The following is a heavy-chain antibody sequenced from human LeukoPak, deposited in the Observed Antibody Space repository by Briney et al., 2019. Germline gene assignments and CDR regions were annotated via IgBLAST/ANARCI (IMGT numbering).Heavy chain of an antibody. D-gene: IGHD3-10*02. J-gene: IGHJ6*04. Sequence: GGSLRLSCAASGFTFRTYNMNWVRQAPGKGLEWVSYISSSGSTIYYADSVKGRFTISRDNAKNSLYLQMNSLRAEDTAVYYCAELGITMIGGVWGKGTTVTISS. V-gene: IGHV3-48*04. CDR2: ISSSGSTI. CDR1: GFTFRTYN. CDR3: AELGITMIGGV.